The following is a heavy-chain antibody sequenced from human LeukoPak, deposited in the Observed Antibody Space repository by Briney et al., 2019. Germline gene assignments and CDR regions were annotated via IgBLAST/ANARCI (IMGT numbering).Heavy chain of an antibody. V-gene: IGHV3-66*01. CDR1: GFTVSSTY. D-gene: IGHD2-2*01. CDR3: AKDVPAAYFDY. Sequence: GGSLRLSCAASGFTVSSTYMTWVRQAPGKGLEWVSVIYSGGYTYYADSVKGRFTISRDNSSNTLSLQMTSLRAEDTAVYYCAKDVPAAYFDYWGQGTLVTVSS. J-gene: IGHJ4*02. CDR2: IYSGGYT.